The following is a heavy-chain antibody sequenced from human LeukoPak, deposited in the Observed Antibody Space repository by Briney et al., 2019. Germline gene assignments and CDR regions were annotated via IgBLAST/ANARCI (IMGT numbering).Heavy chain of an antibody. V-gene: IGHV3-23*01. CDR2: SGSGGDT. D-gene: IGHD1-1*01. Sequence: GGSLRLSCAASGFTFSSYAMNWVRQAPGKGLEWVSTSGSGGDTYYADSVKGRFTISRDNSKNTLYLQMNSLRAEDTAVYYCAKARGATYGTYYFDYWGQGTLVTVSS. J-gene: IGHJ4*02. CDR3: AKARGATYGTYYFDY. CDR1: GFTFSSYA.